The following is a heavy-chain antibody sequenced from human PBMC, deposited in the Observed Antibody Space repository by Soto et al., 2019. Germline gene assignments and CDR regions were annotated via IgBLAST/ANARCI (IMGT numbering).Heavy chain of an antibody. V-gene: IGHV1-69*06. J-gene: IGHJ3*02. CDR3: ARGDYYHSLGPGAFDI. Sequence: GASVKVSCKASGGTFSSYAISWVRQAPGQGLEWMGGIIPIFGTANYAQKFQGRVTITADKSTSTAYMELSSLRSEDTAVYYCARGDYYHSLGPGAFDIWGQGTMVTVSS. CDR1: GGTFSSYA. CDR2: IIPIFGTA. D-gene: IGHD3-22*01.